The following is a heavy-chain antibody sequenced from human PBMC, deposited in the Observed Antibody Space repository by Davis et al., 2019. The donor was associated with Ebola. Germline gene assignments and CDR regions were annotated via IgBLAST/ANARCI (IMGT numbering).Heavy chain of an antibody. D-gene: IGHD6-19*01. CDR2: IKQDGSEK. CDR3: AKTPEPQQWLAPLFDY. J-gene: IGHJ4*02. V-gene: IGHV3-7*03. Sequence: GGSLRLSCAASGFTFSSYWMSWVRQAPGKGLEWVANIKQDGSEKYYVDSVKGRFTISRDNAKNSLYLQMNSLRAEDTALYYCAKTPEPQQWLAPLFDYWGQGTLVTVSS. CDR1: GFTFSSYW.